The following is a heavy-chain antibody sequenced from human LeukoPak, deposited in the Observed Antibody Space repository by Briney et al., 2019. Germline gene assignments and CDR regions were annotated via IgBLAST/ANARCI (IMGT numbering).Heavy chain of an antibody. CDR1: GGSISSSNW. CDR3: ARGFGELRNRITGHSDY. CDR2: IYHSGST. V-gene: IGHV4-4*02. J-gene: IGHJ4*02. Sequence: PSGTLSLTCAVSGGSISSSNWWSWVRQPPGKGLEWIGEIYHSGSTNYNPSLKSRVTISVDTSKNQFSLKLSSVTAADTAVYYCARGFGELRNRITGHSDYWGQGTLVTVSS. D-gene: IGHD3-10*01.